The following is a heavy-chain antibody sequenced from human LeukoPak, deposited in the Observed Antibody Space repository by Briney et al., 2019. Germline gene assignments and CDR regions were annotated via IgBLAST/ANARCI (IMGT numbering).Heavy chain of an antibody. CDR2: ISAYSGNT. V-gene: IGHV1-18*01. CDR3: ARDIATIVHQD. J-gene: IGHJ4*02. Sequence: ASVKVSCKXSGYTFTNYGISWVRQAPGQGLEGMGWISAYSGNTNYVQKFRGRVTMTTDTSTSTVYMELSSLTSDDTAVCYCARDIATIVHQDWGQGTQVTVSS. CDR1: GYTFTNYG. D-gene: IGHD1-26*01.